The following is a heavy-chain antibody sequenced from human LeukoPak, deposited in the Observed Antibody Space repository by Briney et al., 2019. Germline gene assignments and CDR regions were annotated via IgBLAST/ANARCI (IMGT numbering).Heavy chain of an antibody. Sequence: PGGSLRLSCAASGFTFSSYGMHWVRQAPGKGLEWVAVISYDGSNKYYADSVKGRFTISRDNSKNTLYLQMNSLRAEDTAVYYCAKDLVYARLKLPLFDYWGQGTLVTVSS. CDR3: AKDLVYARLKLPLFDY. V-gene: IGHV3-30*18. D-gene: IGHD1-7*01. CDR2: ISYDGSNK. CDR1: GFTFSSYG. J-gene: IGHJ4*02.